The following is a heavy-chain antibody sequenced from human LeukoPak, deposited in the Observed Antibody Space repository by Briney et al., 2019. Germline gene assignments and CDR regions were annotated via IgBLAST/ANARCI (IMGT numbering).Heavy chain of an antibody. V-gene: IGHV3-7*04. CDR3: AWAVGPTHFDY. CDR1: GITFSTYW. Sequence: GGSLRLSCAASGITFSTYWMSWVRQAPGKGLEWVANIKQDGTEKYYVDSVNGRFTISRDNAKNSLYLQMSSLRAEDTAMYYCAWAVGPTHFDYWGLGTLVTVSS. D-gene: IGHD1-26*01. J-gene: IGHJ4*02. CDR2: IKQDGTEK.